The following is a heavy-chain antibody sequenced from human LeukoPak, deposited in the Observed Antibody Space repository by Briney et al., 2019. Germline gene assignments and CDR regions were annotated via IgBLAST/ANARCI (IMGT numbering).Heavy chain of an antibody. Sequence: GGSLRLSCAASGFTFSSYGMHWVRQAPGKGLEWVSGLHSGGDSYYADSVKGRFTISRDNFKNTLYLQINSLRTEDTAMYYCARDLFDWGQGTLVTVSS. CDR3: ARDLFD. J-gene: IGHJ4*02. CDR1: GFTFSSYG. V-gene: IGHV3-NL1*01. D-gene: IGHD2-21*01. CDR2: LHSGGDS.